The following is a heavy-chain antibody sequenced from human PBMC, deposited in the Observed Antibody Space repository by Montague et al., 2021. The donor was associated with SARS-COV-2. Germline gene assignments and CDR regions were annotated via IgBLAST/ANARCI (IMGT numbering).Heavy chain of an antibody. V-gene: IGHV3-33*08. D-gene: IGHD3-10*01. CDR3: AREYSAPRWFGEYNRYGMDV. J-gene: IGHJ6*02. Sequence: SLRLSCAASGFTFSSYDMHWAHQAPGKGLEWVAVIWYDGSNQYYGDSVKGRFTISRDNSKNTLYLQMNSLRAEDTAVYYCAREYSAPRWFGEYNRYGMDVWGQGTTVTVSS. CDR2: IWYDGSNQ. CDR1: GFTFSSYD.